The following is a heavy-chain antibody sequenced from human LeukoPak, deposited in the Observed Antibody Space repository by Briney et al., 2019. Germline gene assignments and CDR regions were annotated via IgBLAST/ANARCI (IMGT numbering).Heavy chain of an antibody. Sequence: PSETLSLTCAVYGGSLSGYYWSWIRQPPGKGLEWIGEINHSGSTNYNPSLKSRVTISADTSKNQISLKLSSVTAADTAVYYCARGAVGTAMPRFDYWGQATLVTVSS. J-gene: IGHJ4*02. V-gene: IGHV4-34*01. D-gene: IGHD5-18*01. CDR1: GGSLSGYY. CDR3: ARGAVGTAMPRFDY. CDR2: INHSGST.